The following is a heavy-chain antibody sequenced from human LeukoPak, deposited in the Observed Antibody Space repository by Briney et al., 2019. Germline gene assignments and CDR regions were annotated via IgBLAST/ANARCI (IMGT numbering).Heavy chain of an antibody. CDR3: ARAYSSSSWYDN. J-gene: IGHJ5*02. D-gene: IGHD6-13*01. V-gene: IGHV3-21*01. CDR2: ISSSSSHM. CDR1: GFTFNSYS. Sequence: PGGSLRLSCAASGFTFNSYSMYWVRQAPGKGLEWVSSISSSSSHMFYADSVKGRFSISRDNAKNSLYLQMNSLRAEDTAVYYCARAYSSSSWYDNWGQGTLVTVSS.